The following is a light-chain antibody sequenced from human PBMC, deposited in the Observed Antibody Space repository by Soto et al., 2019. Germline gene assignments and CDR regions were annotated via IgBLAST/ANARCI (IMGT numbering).Light chain of an antibody. Sequence: DIQMTQSPSTLSASVGGRVTITCRASQGIGSWLAWYQQKPGKAPRLLIYKASTLESGVPPRFSGSGSGTEFTLTISSVQPDDSATYYCQQYNSYATFGQGTKLDIK. CDR2: KAS. CDR1: QGIGSW. V-gene: IGKV1-5*03. CDR3: QQYNSYAT. J-gene: IGKJ2*01.